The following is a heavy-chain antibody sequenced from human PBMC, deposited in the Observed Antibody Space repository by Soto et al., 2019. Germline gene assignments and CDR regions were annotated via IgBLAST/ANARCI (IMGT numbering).Heavy chain of an antibody. V-gene: IGHV4-30-4*01. D-gene: IGHD3-10*01. CDR1: GGSISNNYY. J-gene: IGHJ5*02. CDR2: IHHSGSN. Sequence: QVQLQESGPGLVKPSQTLSLTCTVSGGSISNNYYWSWIRQPPGKGLEWIGYIHHSGSNYYNLFLVSRVTISIDTSKNQLSLNLTSVTAADTAVYYCARTSPRGSGTWFDPWGQGTLVTVSS. CDR3: ARTSPRGSGTWFDP.